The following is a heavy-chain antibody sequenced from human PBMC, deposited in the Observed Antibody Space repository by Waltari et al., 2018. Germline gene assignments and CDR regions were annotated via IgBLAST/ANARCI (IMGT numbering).Heavy chain of an antibody. CDR3: AKDRGSSGGGLNWFDP. V-gene: IGHV3-23*01. D-gene: IGHD6-19*01. J-gene: IGHJ5*02. CDR2: ISGSGGRT. Sequence: EVQLLESGGGLVQPGGSLRLSCAASGFTFSSYAMSWVRQAPGKGLEWVSAISGSGGRTYYADSVKGRFTISRDNSKNTLYLQMNSLRAEDTAVYYCAKDRGSSGGGLNWFDPWGQGTLVTVSS. CDR1: GFTFSSYA.